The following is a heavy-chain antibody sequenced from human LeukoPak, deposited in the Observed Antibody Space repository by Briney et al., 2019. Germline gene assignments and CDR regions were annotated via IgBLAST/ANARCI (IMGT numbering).Heavy chain of an antibody. CDR1: GGSISSYY. V-gene: IGHV4-4*07. CDR2: IYYTGST. Sequence: PSETLSLTCTVSGGSISSYYWSWIRQPAGKGLEWIGSIYYTGSTYYNPSLKSRVTISVDTSKNQFSLNLSSVTAADTAVYYCARGYSSGWYLDYWGQGTLVTVSS. J-gene: IGHJ4*02. CDR3: ARGYSSGWYLDY. D-gene: IGHD6-19*01.